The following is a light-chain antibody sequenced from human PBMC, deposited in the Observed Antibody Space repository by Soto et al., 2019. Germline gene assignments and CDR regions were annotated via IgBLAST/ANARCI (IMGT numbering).Light chain of an antibody. CDR1: QGISSY. Sequence: IQMTQSPATLSASVGDRVTITCRASQGISSYLAWYQQKPGKAPKLLIYAASTLKSVVQSLFSGSGSGTVFIITISRLHHDDFATYYCQHYNSYWTFGQGAKVDI. V-gene: IGKV1-5*01. CDR3: QHYNSYWT. CDR2: AAS. J-gene: IGKJ1*01.